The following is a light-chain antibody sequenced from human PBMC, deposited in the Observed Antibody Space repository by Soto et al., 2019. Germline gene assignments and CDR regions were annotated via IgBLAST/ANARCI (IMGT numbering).Light chain of an antibody. Sequence: DIQMTQSPSTLSASVGDRVTITCRASQSISSWLAWYQQKPGKAPKLLIYDASSLERGVPSRFSGSGSGTEFTLTISSLQPDDFATYYCQQYHSYWTFGQGTQVESK. CDR3: QQYHSYWT. CDR1: QSISSW. J-gene: IGKJ1*01. V-gene: IGKV1-5*01. CDR2: DAS.